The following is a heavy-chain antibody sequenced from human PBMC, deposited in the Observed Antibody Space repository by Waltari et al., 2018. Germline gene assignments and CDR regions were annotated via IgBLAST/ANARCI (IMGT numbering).Heavy chain of an antibody. J-gene: IGHJ4*02. Sequence: EVQLVESGGGLIQPGGSLRVSCAASGFTVNNNYMIWVRQAPGKVVEWVSLVFSGGNTFYADSVRGRFTISRDSSKNTLYLQMNSLRTEDTAVYYCASSPKEGYWGQGTLVTVSS. CDR2: VFSGGNT. CDR1: GFTVNNNY. V-gene: IGHV3-53*01. CDR3: ASSPKEGY.